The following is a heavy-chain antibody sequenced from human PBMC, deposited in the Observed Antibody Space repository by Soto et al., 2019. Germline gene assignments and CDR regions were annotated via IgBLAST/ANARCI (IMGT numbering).Heavy chain of an antibody. V-gene: IGHV3-15*01. J-gene: IGHJ4*02. D-gene: IGHD4-17*01. Sequence: GGSLRLSCAASGFTFSNAWMSWVRQAPGKGLEWVGRIKSKTDGGTTDYAAPVKGRFPISRDDSKNTLYLQMNSLKTEDTAVYYCTTDMQMDYGLYVDYWGQGTLVTVSS. CDR2: IKSKTDGGTT. CDR1: GFTFSNAW. CDR3: TTDMQMDYGLYVDY.